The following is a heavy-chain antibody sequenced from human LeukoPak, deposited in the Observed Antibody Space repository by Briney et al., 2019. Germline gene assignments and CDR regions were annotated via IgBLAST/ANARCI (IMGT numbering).Heavy chain of an antibody. J-gene: IGHJ6*03. Sequence: SETLSLTCAVYGGSFSGYCWSWIRQPPGKGLEWIGEINHSGSTNYNPSLKSRVTISVDTSKNQFSLKLSSVTAADTAVYYCARGWVTMVRGVIITDYYYYMDVWGKGTTATVSS. V-gene: IGHV4-34*01. CDR2: INHSGST. D-gene: IGHD3-10*01. CDR1: GGSFSGYC. CDR3: ARGWVTMVRGVIITDYYYYMDV.